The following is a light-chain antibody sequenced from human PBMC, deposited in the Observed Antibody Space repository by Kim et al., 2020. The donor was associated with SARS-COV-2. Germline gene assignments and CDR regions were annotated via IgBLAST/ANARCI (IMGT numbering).Light chain of an antibody. V-gene: IGKV1-39*01. J-gene: IGKJ3*01. CDR1: QSISSY. CDR2: AAS. CDR3: QQSYSTPLFT. Sequence: DIQMTQSPSSLSASVGDRVTITCRASQSISSYLNWYQQKPGKAPKILIYAASSLQSGVPSRFSGSGSGTDFTLAINSLQPEDFATYYCQQSYSTPLFTFGPGTKVDIK.